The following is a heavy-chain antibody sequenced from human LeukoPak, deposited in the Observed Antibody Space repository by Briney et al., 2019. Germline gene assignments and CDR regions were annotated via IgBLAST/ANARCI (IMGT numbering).Heavy chain of an antibody. V-gene: IGHV3-21*01. CDR2: ISSSSYI. D-gene: IGHD3-22*01. CDR1: GFTFSSYS. CDR3: ARDSTYYYDSSGYYP. Sequence: GGSLRLSCAASGFTFSSYSMNWVRQAPGKGLEWVSSISSSSYIYYADSVKGRFTISRDNAKNSLYLQMNSLRAEGTAVYYCARDSTYYYDSSGYYPRGQGTLVTVSS. J-gene: IGHJ4*02.